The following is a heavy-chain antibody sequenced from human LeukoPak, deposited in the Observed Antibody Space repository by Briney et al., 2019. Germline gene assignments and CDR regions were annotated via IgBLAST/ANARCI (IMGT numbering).Heavy chain of an antibody. Sequence: SWVRRAPGKGLEWIGYIYYSGSTYYNPSLKSRVTTSVDKSNNQFSLNLSSVTAADTAVYYCARATSRYYFDYWGQGTLVTVSS. V-gene: IGHV4-31*02. D-gene: IGHD6-6*01. CDR3: ARATSRYYFDY. J-gene: IGHJ4*02. CDR2: IYYSGST.